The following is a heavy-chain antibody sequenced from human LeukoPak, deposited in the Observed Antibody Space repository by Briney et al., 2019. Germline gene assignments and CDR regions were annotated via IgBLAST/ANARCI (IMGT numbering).Heavy chain of an antibody. CDR1: GGSISSYY. CDR3: ARVYYGGDSGVFDY. CDR2: IYYSGST. J-gene: IGHJ4*02. Sequence: ASETLSLTCTVSGGSISSYYWSRIRQPPGKGLEWIGYIYYSGSTNYNPSLKSRVTISVDTSKNQFSLKLSSVTAADTAVYYCARVYYGGDSGVFDYWGQGTLVTVSS. D-gene: IGHD4-23*01. V-gene: IGHV4-59*01.